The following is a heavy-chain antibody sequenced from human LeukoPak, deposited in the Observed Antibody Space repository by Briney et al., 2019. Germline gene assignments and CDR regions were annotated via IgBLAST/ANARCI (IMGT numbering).Heavy chain of an antibody. J-gene: IGHJ4*02. CDR3: ARDRTRNSSGWYWSSFFDY. CDR1: GFTVSSNY. D-gene: IGHD6-19*01. Sequence: GSLRLSCAASGFTVSSNYMSWVRQAPGKGLEWVSVIYSGGSTYYADSVKGRFTISRDNSKNTLYLQMNSLRAEDTAVYYCARDRTRNSSGWYWSSFFDYWGQGTLVTVSS. V-gene: IGHV3-66*01. CDR2: IYSGGST.